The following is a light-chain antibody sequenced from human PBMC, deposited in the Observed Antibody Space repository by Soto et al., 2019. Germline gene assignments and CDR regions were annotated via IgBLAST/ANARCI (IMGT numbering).Light chain of an antibody. CDR1: QSVSSY. J-gene: IGKJ1*01. CDR3: QQYGSSGT. V-gene: IGKV3-20*01. CDR2: GAS. Sequence: EIVLTQSPATLSLSPGERATLSCRASQSVSSYLAWYQQKPGQAPRLPIYGASSRATGIPDRFSGSGSGTDFTLTISRLEPEDFAVYYCQQYGSSGTFGQGTKVDIK.